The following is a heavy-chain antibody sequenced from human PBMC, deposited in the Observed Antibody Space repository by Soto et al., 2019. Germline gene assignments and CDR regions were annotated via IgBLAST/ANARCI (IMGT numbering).Heavy chain of an antibody. J-gene: IGHJ6*03. CDR3: AKEGLGSSSWSYYYYYMDV. CDR2: ISWNSGSI. CDR1: GFTFDDYA. V-gene: IGHV3-9*01. D-gene: IGHD6-13*01. Sequence: PGGSLRLSCAASGFTFDDYAMHWVRQAPGKGLEWVSGISWNSGSIGYADSVKGRFTTSRDNAKNSLYLQMNSLRAEDTALYYCAKEGLGSSSWSYYYYYMDVWGKGTTVTVSS.